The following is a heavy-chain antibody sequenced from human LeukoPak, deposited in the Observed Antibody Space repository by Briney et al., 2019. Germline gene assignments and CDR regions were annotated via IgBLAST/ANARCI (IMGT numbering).Heavy chain of an antibody. CDR1: GFTFSSYA. CDR3: ARDGHYDILTGYFQD. CDR2: ISGSGGST. V-gene: IGHV3-23*01. J-gene: IGHJ1*01. D-gene: IGHD3-9*01. Sequence: GGSLRLSCAASGFTFSSYAMSWVRQAPGKGLEWVSAISGSGGSTYYADSVKGRFTISRDNSKNTLYLQMISLRAEDTAVYYCARDGHYDILTGYFQDWGQGTLVTVSS.